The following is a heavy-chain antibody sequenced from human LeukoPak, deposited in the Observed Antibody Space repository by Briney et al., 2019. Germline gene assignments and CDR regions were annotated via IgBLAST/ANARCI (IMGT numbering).Heavy chain of an antibody. CDR1: GNTFSSYY. CDR3: ARGNGSSLVPLDY. J-gene: IGHJ4*02. CDR2: INPNGGGT. Sequence: ASVKVSFKASGNTFSSYYIHWVRQDPGQGLEWMGIINPNGGGTTYAQKFQGRVAMTRDTSTNTVYMELSSLRSEDTAVYYCARGNGSSLVPLDYWGQGTLVTVSS. V-gene: IGHV1-46*01. D-gene: IGHD6-13*01.